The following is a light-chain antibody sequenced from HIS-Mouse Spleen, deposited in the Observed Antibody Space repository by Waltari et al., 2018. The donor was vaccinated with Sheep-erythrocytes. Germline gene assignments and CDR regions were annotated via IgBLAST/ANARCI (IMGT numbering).Light chain of an antibody. CDR1: SSDFGGYNY. CDR2: DFS. CDR3: CSYAGSYTFVV. Sequence: QSALTQPRSVSGSPGQSVTISCTGTSSDFGGYNYVSVYPQHPGKAPKLMLYDFSKRPLGVPDGFAGSKSGNTASVTLSGLQAEDEAYYCCCSYAGSYTFVVFGGGTKLTVL. V-gene: IGLV2-11*01. J-gene: IGLJ2*01.